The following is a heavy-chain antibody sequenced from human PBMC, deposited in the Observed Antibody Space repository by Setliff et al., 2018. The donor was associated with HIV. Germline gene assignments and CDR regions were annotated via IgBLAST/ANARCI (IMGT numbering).Heavy chain of an antibody. CDR2: ISYSGTT. Sequence: SETLSLTCTVSRGSIKYYFWSWIRQPPGKGLECIGHISYSGTTNYNPSLESRVSISVDTSKNQFSLKLTSVTAADTAIYYCARAVNFDYWGQGTQVTAPQ. CDR1: RGSIKYYF. D-gene: IGHD6-19*01. V-gene: IGHV4-59*01. J-gene: IGHJ4*02. CDR3: ARAVNFDY.